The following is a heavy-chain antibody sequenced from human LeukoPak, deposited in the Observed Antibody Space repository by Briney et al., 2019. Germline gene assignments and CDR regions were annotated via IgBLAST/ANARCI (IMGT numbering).Heavy chain of an antibody. V-gene: IGHV3-74*01. Sequence: GGSLRPSCAASGFTFSSYWMHWVRQAPGKGLVWVSLINSDGSSTSYADSVKGRFTISRDNAKNTLYLQMNSLRAEDTAVYYCARGDSGYDFVLYYYGMDVWGQGTTVTVSS. CDR1: GFTFSSYW. D-gene: IGHD5-12*01. CDR2: INSDGSST. J-gene: IGHJ6*02. CDR3: ARGDSGYDFVLYYYGMDV.